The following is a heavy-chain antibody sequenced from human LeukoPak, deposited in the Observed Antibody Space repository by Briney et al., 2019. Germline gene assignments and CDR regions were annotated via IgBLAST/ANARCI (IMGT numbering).Heavy chain of an antibody. D-gene: IGHD4-11*01. CDR3: ARVETHPSNYQPKYYFDY. CDR2: INHSGST. CDR1: GGSFSGYY. Sequence: SETLSLTCAVYGGSFSGYYWSWIRQPPGKGLEWIGEINHSGSTNYNPSLKSRVTISVDTSKNQSSLKLSSVTAADTAVYYCARVETHPSNYQPKYYFDYWGQGTLVTVSS. J-gene: IGHJ4*02. V-gene: IGHV4-34*01.